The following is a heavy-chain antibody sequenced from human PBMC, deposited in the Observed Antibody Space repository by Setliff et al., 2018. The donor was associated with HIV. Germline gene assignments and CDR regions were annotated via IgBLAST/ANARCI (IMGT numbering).Heavy chain of an antibody. J-gene: IGHJ4*02. D-gene: IGHD2-21*02. CDR1: GFGFSSHA. V-gene: IGHV3-23*01. CDR2: ITGSGGNT. Sequence: GESLKISCAASGFGFSSHAMSWVRQAPGKRLEWVSSITGSGGNTYYADAVRGRLTISRDNSKNTLYLQMSSLGVDDAGVYSCVRSATANRFWEFDFWGQGTLVTVSS. CDR3: VRSATANRFWEFDF.